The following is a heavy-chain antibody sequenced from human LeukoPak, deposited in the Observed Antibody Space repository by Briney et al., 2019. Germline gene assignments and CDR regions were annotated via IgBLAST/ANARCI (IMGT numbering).Heavy chain of an antibody. Sequence: GGSLRLSCAASGFTFSDYYMSWIRQAPGKGLEWVSYIRSSSSYTNYADSVKGRFTVSRDNSKNTVYLQMSSLRADDTALYYCAKGSRQQLVTRFDNWGQGTLVTVSS. CDR2: IRSSSSYT. D-gene: IGHD6-13*01. CDR1: GFTFSDYY. V-gene: IGHV3-11*05. CDR3: AKGSRQQLVTRFDN. J-gene: IGHJ4*02.